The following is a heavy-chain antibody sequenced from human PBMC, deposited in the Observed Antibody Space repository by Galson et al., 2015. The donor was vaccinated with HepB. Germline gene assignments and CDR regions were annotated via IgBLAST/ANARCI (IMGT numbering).Heavy chain of an antibody. V-gene: IGHV3-49*03. CDR2: IKSKTFGGTT. J-gene: IGHJ4*02. Sequence: SLRLSCAGSGFPFGNYAMSWFRQAPGKGLEWLGYIKSKTFGGTTQYAASVRGRFTSSRDDSASLADLQMNNLKIEDTAMYYCTLGGAAAYWGQGTLVTVSS. CDR1: GFPFGNYA. CDR3: TLGGAAAY. D-gene: IGHD2-15*01.